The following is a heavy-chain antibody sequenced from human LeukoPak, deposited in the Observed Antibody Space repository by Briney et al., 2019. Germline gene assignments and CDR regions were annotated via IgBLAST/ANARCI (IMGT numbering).Heavy chain of an antibody. J-gene: IGHJ4*02. CDR3: ARDGSGYDYSTFWDY. CDR1: GYTFTGYY. Sequence: ASVKVSCKASGYTFTGYYMHWVRQAPGQGLEWMGWINPNSGGTNYAQKFQGRVTMTRDTSISTAYMELSRLRSDDTAVYYCARDGSGYDYSTFWDYWGQGTLVTVSS. CDR2: INPNSGGT. V-gene: IGHV1-2*02. D-gene: IGHD5-12*01.